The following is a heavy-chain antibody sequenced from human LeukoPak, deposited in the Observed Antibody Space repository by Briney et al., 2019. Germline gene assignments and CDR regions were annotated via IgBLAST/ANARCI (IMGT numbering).Heavy chain of an antibody. CDR1: GGSISSYY. D-gene: IGHD3-10*01. Sequence: SETLSLTCTVSGGSISSYYWSWIRQPPGKGLEWIGYIYYSGSTNYNPSLKSRVTISVDTSKNQFSLKLSSVTAADTAVYYRARGQVGFGELLDYYYYYGMDVWGKGTTVTVSS. J-gene: IGHJ6*04. CDR2: IYYSGST. V-gene: IGHV4-59*01. CDR3: ARGQVGFGELLDYYYYYGMDV.